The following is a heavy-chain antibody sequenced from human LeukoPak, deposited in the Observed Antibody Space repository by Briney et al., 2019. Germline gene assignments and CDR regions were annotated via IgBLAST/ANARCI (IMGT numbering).Heavy chain of an antibody. CDR1: GASISSGSYY. J-gene: IGHJ5*02. CDR2: IYYSGST. D-gene: IGHD6-19*01. Sequence: PSQTLSLTCNVSGASISSGSYYWSWIRQPPGKGLEWIGYIYYSGSTNYNPSLKSRVTISVDTSKNQFSLKLSSVTAADTAVYYCARPRVSSGWYGDNWFDPWGQGTLVTVSS. CDR3: ARPRVSSGWYGDNWFDP. V-gene: IGHV4-61*01.